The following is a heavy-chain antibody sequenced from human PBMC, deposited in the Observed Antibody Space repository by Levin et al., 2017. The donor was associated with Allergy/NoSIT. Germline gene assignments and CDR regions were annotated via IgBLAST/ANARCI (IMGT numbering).Heavy chain of an antibody. V-gene: IGHV2-70*11. CDR1: GFSLSTSGMC. J-gene: IGHJ6*02. Sequence: QTLSLTCTFSGFSLSTSGMCVTWIRQPPGKALEWLARIDWDDDKYYSTSLKTRLTISKDTSKNQVVLTMTNMDPVDTATYSCAPIPHLGHNYRYYYGMDVWGQGTTVTVSS. D-gene: IGHD1-1*01. CDR3: APIPHLGHNYRYYYGMDV. CDR2: IDWDDDK.